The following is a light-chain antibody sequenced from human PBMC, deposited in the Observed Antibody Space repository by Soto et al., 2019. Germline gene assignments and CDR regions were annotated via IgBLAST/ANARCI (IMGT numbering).Light chain of an antibody. Sequence: QSALTQPASVSGSPGQSITISCTGTSSDVGGYNYVSWYQHHPAKAPKLMIYDVSNRPSGVSIRFSGSKSGNTASLTISGLQAEDEGDYYCSSYTSSSNWVFGGGTQLTVL. CDR1: SSDVGGYNY. J-gene: IGLJ3*02. V-gene: IGLV2-14*01. CDR3: SSYTSSSNWV. CDR2: DVS.